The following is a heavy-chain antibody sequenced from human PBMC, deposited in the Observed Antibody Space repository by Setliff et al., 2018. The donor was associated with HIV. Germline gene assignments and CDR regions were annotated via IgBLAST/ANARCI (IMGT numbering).Heavy chain of an antibody. D-gene: IGHD3-22*01. Sequence: SGGSLRLSCAASGLTFSSYAMSWVRQAPGKGLEWVSSISGSGGSPYYADSVKGRFTISRDNSKNTLYLQMNSLRAEDTAVYYCAKDLVYYDSSGDLDYWGQGTLVTVSS. CDR3: AKDLVYYDSSGDLDY. CDR1: GLTFSSYA. J-gene: IGHJ4*02. CDR2: ISGSGGSP. V-gene: IGHV3-23*01.